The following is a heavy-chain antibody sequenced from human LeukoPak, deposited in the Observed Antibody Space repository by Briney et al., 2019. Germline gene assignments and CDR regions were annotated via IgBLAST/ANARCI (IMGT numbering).Heavy chain of an antibody. D-gene: IGHD6-13*01. CDR2: IYTSGST. Sequence: WETLSLTCTVSGGSISSYYWSWIRQPTGKGLGWIGRIYTSGSTNYNPSLKSRVTMSVDTSKNQFSLKLSSVTAADTAVYYCARDVSTARGFDYWGQGTLVTVSS. J-gene: IGHJ4*02. CDR3: ARDVSTARGFDY. V-gene: IGHV4-4*07. CDR1: GGSISSYY.